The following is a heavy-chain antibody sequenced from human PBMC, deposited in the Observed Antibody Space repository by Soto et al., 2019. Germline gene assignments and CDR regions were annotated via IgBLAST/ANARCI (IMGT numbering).Heavy chain of an antibody. Sequence: QVQLQQSGPGLVKPSQTLSLTCTVSGGSISYDYYHWTWIRQSPGKGLEWIGYIHYSGSIIYNPSFKGNVNISVDTSKNPFSLQMISVTAADTAVYFCAREDDGGDRDYYGLDVWGQGTTVTVSS. CDR1: GGSISYDYYH. J-gene: IGHJ6*02. D-gene: IGHD2-21*02. CDR2: IHYSGSI. CDR3: AREDDGGDRDYYGLDV. V-gene: IGHV4-30-4*08.